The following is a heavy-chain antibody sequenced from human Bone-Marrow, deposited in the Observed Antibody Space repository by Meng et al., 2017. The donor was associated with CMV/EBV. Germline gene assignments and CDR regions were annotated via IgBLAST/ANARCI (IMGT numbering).Heavy chain of an antibody. V-gene: IGHV3-33*08. CDR3: ARDKPQWTNYYYGMDV. CDR1: GFTFSSYE. J-gene: IGHJ6*02. CDR2: IWYDGSNK. Sequence: GESLKISCAASGFTFSSYEMNWVRQAPGKGLEWVAVIWYDGSNKLYADSVKGRFTISRDNSKNTLYLQMNSLRAEDTAMYYCARDKPQWTNYYYGMDVWGQGATVTVSS. D-gene: IGHD1-14*01.